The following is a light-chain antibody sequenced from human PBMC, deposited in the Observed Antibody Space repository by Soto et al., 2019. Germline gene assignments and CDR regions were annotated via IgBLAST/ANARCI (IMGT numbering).Light chain of an antibody. CDR2: GAS. Sequence: ESVLTQSPATLSLSPGERATLSCRASPSVSNSLAWYQHKPGQAPRLLIYGASSRAAGIPDRFSGSGSGTDFTLTISRLEPEDFVVYHCQQYGDLPPTFGQGTKVDIK. J-gene: IGKJ1*01. CDR1: PSVSNS. V-gene: IGKV3-20*01. CDR3: QQYGDLPPT.